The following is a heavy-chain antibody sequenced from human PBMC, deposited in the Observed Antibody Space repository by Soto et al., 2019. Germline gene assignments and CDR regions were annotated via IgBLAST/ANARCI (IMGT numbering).Heavy chain of an antibody. CDR1: GFTFSSYS. V-gene: IGHV3-48*01. CDR3: ARAPGPDY. Sequence: PGGSLRLSCAASGFTFSSYSMNWVRQAPGKGLEWASYISSSSRTIYYADSVKGRFTISRDDAKNSLYLQMNSLRAEDTAVYYCARAPGPDYWGQGTLVTVSS. CDR2: ISSSSRTI. J-gene: IGHJ4*02.